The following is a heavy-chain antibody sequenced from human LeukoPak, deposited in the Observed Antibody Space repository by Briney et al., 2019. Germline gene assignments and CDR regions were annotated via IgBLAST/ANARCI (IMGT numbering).Heavy chain of an antibody. J-gene: IGHJ4*02. CDR1: GFTFSSCA. CDR2: ISGSGGST. V-gene: IGHV3-23*01. Sequence: GGSLRLSCAASGFTFSSCAMSWVRQAPGKGLEWVSGISGSGGSTYYADSVTGRFTISRDNSKNTLYLQMNSLRAEDTAIYYCAKLGYCSSTSCSMGGLDFWGQGTLVTVSS. CDR3: AKLGYCSSTSCSMGGLDF. D-gene: IGHD2-2*01.